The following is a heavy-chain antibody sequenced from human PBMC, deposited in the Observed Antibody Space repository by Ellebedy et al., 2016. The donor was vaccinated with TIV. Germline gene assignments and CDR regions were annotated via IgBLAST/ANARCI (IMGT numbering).Heavy chain of an antibody. CDR3: ARPVTEMVWGGMDV. V-gene: IGHV1-69*10. CDR1: GGTFSSYA. Sequence: AASVKVSCKATGGTFSSYAMSWVRQAPGQGLEWLGGNIPILGISNYAEKFQGRLTIIADESTSTAYMELSSLRSEDTAMYYCARPVTEMVWGGMDVWGQGTTVTVSS. D-gene: IGHD5-24*01. J-gene: IGHJ6*02. CDR2: NIPILGIS.